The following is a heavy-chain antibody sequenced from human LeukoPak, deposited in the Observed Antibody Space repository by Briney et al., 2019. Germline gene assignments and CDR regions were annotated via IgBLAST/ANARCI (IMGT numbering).Heavy chain of an antibody. V-gene: IGHV3-53*01. J-gene: IGHJ4*02. D-gene: IGHD3-9*01. CDR1: GFTVSSNY. Sequence: GGSLRLSCAASGFTVSSNYMSWVRQAPGKGLEWVSVIYSGGTTYYADSVKGRFTISRDNSKNTLYLQMNSLRAEDTAVYYCAKLGGRLRYFDWGPDDYWGQGTLVTVSS. CDR2: IYSGGTT. CDR3: AKLGGRLRYFDWGPDDY.